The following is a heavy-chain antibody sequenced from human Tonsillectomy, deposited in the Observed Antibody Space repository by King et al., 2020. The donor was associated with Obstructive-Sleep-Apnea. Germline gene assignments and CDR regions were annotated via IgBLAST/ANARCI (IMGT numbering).Heavy chain of an antibody. J-gene: IGHJ5*02. CDR2: IYYSGST. CDR3: ARVGDWGGYSNNWFDP. CDR1: AGSISSSSYY. D-gene: IGHD3-3*01. Sequence: QLQESGPGLVKPSETLSLTCTVSAGSISSSSYYWGWIRQPPGKGLEWIGNIYYSGSTYYNPSLKSRVTISVDTSKNQFSLKLSSVTAADTALYYCARVGDWGGYSNNWFDPWGQGTLVTVSS. V-gene: IGHV4-39*07.